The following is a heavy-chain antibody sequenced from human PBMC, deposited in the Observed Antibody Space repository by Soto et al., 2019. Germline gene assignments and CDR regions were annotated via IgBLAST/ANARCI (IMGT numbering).Heavy chain of an antibody. D-gene: IGHD3-22*01. J-gene: IGHJ5*02. V-gene: IGHV4-30-4*01. CDR1: GGSISTADYY. Sequence: QVQLHESGPGLVRPSQTLSLTCNVSGGSISTADYYWSWIRQPPGKGLEWIGYIYYRGSTYYNPSLESRVAISIDTSKNQFSLNLTSVTAADTAVYFCVSDYDSGGYIGHWGQGTLVTVSS. CDR2: IYYRGST. CDR3: VSDYDSGGYIGH.